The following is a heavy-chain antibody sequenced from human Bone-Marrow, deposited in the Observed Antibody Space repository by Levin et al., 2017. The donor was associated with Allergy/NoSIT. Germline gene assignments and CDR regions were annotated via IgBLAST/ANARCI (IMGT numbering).Heavy chain of an antibody. J-gene: IGHJ4*02. Sequence: GGSLRLSCAASGFTFSSYAMSWVRQAPGKGLEWVSAITGSGGNTYYADSVKGRFTISRDNSKNTLYLQVNSLRAEDTAVYYCSRDGRSCSSINCYFDYWGQGTLVTVSS. CDR3: SRDGRSCSSINCYFDY. D-gene: IGHD2-2*01. CDR2: ITGSGGNT. V-gene: IGHV3-23*01. CDR1: GFTFSSYA.